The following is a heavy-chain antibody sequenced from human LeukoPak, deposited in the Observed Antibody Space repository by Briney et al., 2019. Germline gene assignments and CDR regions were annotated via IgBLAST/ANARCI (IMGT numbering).Heavy chain of an antibody. J-gene: IGHJ4*02. Sequence: SQTLSLPCTLSGGSISRADYHWRWIRQPPGKGLEWLGYISYSGDSYYNPSLKSRLTISIDTSKNQFSLKLTSVTAADSAVYDCPREGGFYRPCDYSGPGTLVIVSA. CDR1: GGSISRADYH. D-gene: IGHD2/OR15-2a*01. V-gene: IGHV4-30-4*01. CDR2: ISYSGDS. CDR3: PREGGFYRPCDY.